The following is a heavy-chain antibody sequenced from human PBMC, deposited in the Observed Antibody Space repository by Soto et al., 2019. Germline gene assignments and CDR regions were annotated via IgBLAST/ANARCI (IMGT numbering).Heavy chain of an antibody. CDR3: ARAEGGDAHYYYYYGMDV. V-gene: IGHV1-69*13. Sequence: ASVKVSCKASRGTFSSYAISWVRQAPGQGLEWMGGIIPIFGTANYAQKFQGRVTITADESTSTAYMELSSLRSEDTAVYYCARAEGGDAHYYYYYGMDVWGQGTTVTVSS. CDR2: IIPIFGTA. J-gene: IGHJ6*02. D-gene: IGHD4-17*01. CDR1: RGTFSSYA.